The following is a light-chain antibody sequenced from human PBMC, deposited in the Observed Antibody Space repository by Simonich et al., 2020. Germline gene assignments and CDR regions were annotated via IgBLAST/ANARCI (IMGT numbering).Light chain of an antibody. V-gene: IGKV2-30*02. CDR3: MQGTHWPPFT. CDR2: KVT. Sequence: DVVMTQSPLSLPVTLGQPASISCRSSQRLVHSDGNTYLNWFQQRPGQSPRRLIYKVTNRDSGGPDRFSGRGSGTDFTLKISRVEAEDVGVYYCMQGTHWPPFTFGPGTKVDIK. CDR1: QRLVHSDGNTY. J-gene: IGKJ3*01.